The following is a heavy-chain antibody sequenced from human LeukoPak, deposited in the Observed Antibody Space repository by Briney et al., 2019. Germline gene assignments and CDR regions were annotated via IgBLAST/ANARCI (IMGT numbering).Heavy chain of an antibody. CDR2: ISYDGSNK. Sequence: GRSLRLSCAASGFTFSSYATHWVRQAPGKGLEWVAVISYDGSNKYYADSVKGRFTISRDNSKNTLYLQMNSLRAEDTAVYYCARDGYYGSGRPGYYYYGMDVWGQGTTVTVSS. CDR3: ARDGYYGSGRPGYYYYGMDV. J-gene: IGHJ6*02. CDR1: GFTFSSYA. V-gene: IGHV3-30*04. D-gene: IGHD3-10*01.